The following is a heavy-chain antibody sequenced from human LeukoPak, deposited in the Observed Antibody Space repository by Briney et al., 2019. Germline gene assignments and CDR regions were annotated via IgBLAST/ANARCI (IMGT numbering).Heavy chain of an antibody. D-gene: IGHD3-22*01. Sequence: SETLSLTCGVYGGSFSGYYWSWIRQSPGMGLDWIAEINHSGTTNYNPSFKSRVTISLDTSKNQFSLELTSVTAADTAVYYCASSRSYYESSGWSYGMDVWGQGTTVTVSS. CDR1: GGSFSGYY. CDR2: INHSGTT. V-gene: IGHV4-34*01. J-gene: IGHJ6*02. CDR3: ASSRSYYESSGWSYGMDV.